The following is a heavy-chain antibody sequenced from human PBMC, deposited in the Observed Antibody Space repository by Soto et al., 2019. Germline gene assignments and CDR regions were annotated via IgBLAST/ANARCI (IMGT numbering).Heavy chain of an antibody. Sequence: SETLSLTCAVYGGSFSGYYWSWIRQPPGKGLEWIGEINHSGSTNYNPSLKSRVTISVDTSKNQFSLKLSSVTAADTAVYYCARGTRSGIPPRLYYFDYWGQGPLVTVSS. D-gene: IGHD5-18*01. V-gene: IGHV4-34*01. CDR1: GGSFSGYY. J-gene: IGHJ4*02. CDR3: ARGTRSGIPPRLYYFDY. CDR2: INHSGST.